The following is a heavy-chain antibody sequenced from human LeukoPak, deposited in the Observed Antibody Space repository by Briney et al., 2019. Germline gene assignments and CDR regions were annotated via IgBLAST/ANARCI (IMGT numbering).Heavy chain of an antibody. J-gene: IGHJ4*02. CDR3: ARVPPNQNYGSGSEFDY. Sequence: PSETLSLTCNVSGGSITSYYWSWIRQPPGKGLEWIGYIYYSGSTSYNPSLKSRVTTSLDTSKNQFSLKLSSMTAADTAVYYCARVPPNQNYGSGSEFDYWGQGTLVTVSS. V-gene: IGHV4-59*08. CDR2: IYYSGST. CDR1: GGSITSYY. D-gene: IGHD3-10*01.